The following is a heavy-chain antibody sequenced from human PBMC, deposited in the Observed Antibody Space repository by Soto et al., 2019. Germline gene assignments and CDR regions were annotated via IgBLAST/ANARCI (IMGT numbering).Heavy chain of an antibody. CDR2: IWYDGSNK. CDR3: ARDPRIVVVSNWLVP. CDR1: GFTFSSYG. J-gene: IGHJ5*02. D-gene: IGHD3-22*01. Sequence: QVQLVESGGGVVQPGRSLRLSCAASGFTFSSYGMHWVRQAPGKGLGWVAVIWYDGSNKYYADSVKGRFTISRDNSKNTLYLQMNSLRAEDKAVYYCARDPRIVVVSNWLVPWGQGTLVTVSS. V-gene: IGHV3-33*01.